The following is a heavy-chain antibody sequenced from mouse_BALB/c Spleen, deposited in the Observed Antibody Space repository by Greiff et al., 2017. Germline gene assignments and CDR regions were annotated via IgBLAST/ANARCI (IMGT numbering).Heavy chain of an antibody. J-gene: IGHJ2*01. D-gene: IGHD2-3*01. CDR2: INSNGGST. V-gene: IGHV5-6-3*01. CDR1: GFTFSSYG. Sequence: EVQGVESGGGLVQPGGSLKLSCAASGFTFSSYGMSWVRQTPDKRLELVATINSNGGSTYYPDTVKGRFTISRDNAKNTLYLQMSSLKSEDTAMYYCARSYDGYYFDYWGQGTTLTVSS. CDR3: ARSYDGYYFDY.